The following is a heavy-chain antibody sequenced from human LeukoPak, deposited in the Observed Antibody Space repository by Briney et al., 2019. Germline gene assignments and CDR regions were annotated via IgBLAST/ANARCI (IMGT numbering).Heavy chain of an antibody. CDR2: IYPGDSER. V-gene: IGHV5-51*01. Sequence: GESLKLSCKGSGYTFTNYWIGWVRQMPGEGLEWMGIIYPGDSERKYNPSLQGQVTISADKSISTVYLQWSSLKASDTAIYYCARIEGSTFDYWGQGTLVTVSS. J-gene: IGHJ4*02. CDR1: GYTFTNYW. CDR3: ARIEGSTFDY.